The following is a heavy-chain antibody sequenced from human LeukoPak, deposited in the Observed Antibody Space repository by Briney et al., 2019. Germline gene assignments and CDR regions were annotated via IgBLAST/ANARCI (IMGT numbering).Heavy chain of an antibody. CDR3: ARGGGSGLAY. D-gene: IGHD3-10*01. CDR2: ISSSSTTI. Sequence: GGSLRLSCAASGFSLSISSMNWVRQAPGKGLEWVSFISSSSTTIYYVDSVKGRFTISRDNAKNSLYLQMNSLRDEDTAVYYCARGGGSGLAYWGQGTLVTVSS. V-gene: IGHV3-48*02. J-gene: IGHJ4*02. CDR1: GFSLSISS.